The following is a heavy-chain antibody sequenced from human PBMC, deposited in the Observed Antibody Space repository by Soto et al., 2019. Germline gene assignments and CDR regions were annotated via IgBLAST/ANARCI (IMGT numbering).Heavy chain of an antibody. CDR1: GFTFSSYS. D-gene: IGHD3-10*01. Sequence: GGSLRLSCAASGFTFSSYSMNWVRQAPGKGLEWVSYISSSSSTIYYADSVKGRFTISRDNAKNSLYLQMNSLRAEDTAVYYCARAGGSEWPKYFQHWGQGTLVTVSS. CDR2: ISSSSSTI. V-gene: IGHV3-48*01. J-gene: IGHJ1*01. CDR3: ARAGGSEWPKYFQH.